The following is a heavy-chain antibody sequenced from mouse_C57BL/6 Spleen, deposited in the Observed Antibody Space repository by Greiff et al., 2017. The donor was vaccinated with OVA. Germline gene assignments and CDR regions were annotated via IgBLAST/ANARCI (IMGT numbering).Heavy chain of an antibody. J-gene: IGHJ2*01. V-gene: IGHV1-15*01. CDR3: TRSGTTVSYYFDY. CDR1: GYTFTDYE. Sequence: QVQLKQSGAELVRPGASVTLSCKASGYTFTDYEMHWVKQTPVHGLEWIGAIDPETGGTAYNQKFKGKAILTADKSSSTAYMELRSLTSEDSAVYYCTRSGTTVSYYFDYWGQGTTLTVSS. CDR2: IDPETGGT. D-gene: IGHD1-1*01.